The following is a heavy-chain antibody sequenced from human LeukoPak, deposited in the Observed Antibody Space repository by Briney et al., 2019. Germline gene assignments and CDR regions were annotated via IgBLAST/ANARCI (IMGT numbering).Heavy chain of an antibody. Sequence: GGSLRLSCAASGFTVSSNYMSWVRQAPGKGLEWVSVIYSGGNTYYADSVKGRFTISRDSSENTLYLQMNSLRAEDTAVYYCARDGRGYDSSGYYWGQGTLVTVSS. D-gene: IGHD3-22*01. CDR2: IYSGGNT. CDR1: GFTVSSNY. J-gene: IGHJ4*02. CDR3: ARDGRGYDSSGYY. V-gene: IGHV3-66*01.